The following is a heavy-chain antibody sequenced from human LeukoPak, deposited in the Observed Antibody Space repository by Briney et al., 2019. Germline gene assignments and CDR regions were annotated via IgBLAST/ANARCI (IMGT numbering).Heavy chain of an antibody. V-gene: IGHV3-30-3*01. Sequence: PGGSLRLSCAASGFTFSTYTIHWVRQAPGKGLEWVALISSDGSNKDYADSVQGRFTISRDNSKNTLYLQINSLRGDDTAVYFCARGRYYMDYWGQGTLVTVSS. CDR2: ISSDGSNK. CDR3: ARGRYYMDY. J-gene: IGHJ4*02. CDR1: GFTFSTYT.